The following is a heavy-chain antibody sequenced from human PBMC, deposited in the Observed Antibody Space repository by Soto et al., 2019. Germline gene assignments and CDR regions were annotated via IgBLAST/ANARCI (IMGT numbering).Heavy chain of an antibody. V-gene: IGHV3-21*01. CDR3: ARQYPSSSRHFDH. D-gene: IGHD6-6*01. CDR2: VSSGSSNI. CDR1: GFTFRTYN. Sequence: EVELVESEAGLAKPGEALKLSCAASGFTFRTYNMIWVRQAPWKGLEWLASVSSGSSNIYYAASVEGRFTISRDNAQNSQFLQINSLSDEDTAVYYGARQYPSSSRHFDHWGQGTLVTVSA. J-gene: IGHJ4*02.